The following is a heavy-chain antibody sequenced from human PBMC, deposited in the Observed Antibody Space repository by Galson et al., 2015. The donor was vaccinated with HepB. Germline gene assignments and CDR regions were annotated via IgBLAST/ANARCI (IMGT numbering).Heavy chain of an antibody. CDR3: TTEIVVPAAGSTFDL. D-gene: IGHD2-2*01. V-gene: IGHV3-15*01. Sequence: SLRLSCAASGFTFSNAWMSWVRQAPGKGLEWVGRIKSKTDGGTTDYAAPVKGRFTISRDDSKNTLYLQMNSLKTEDTAVYYCTTEIVVPAAGSTFDLWGHGTLVTVSS. CDR1: GFTFSNAW. J-gene: IGHJ2*01. CDR2: IKSKTDGGTT.